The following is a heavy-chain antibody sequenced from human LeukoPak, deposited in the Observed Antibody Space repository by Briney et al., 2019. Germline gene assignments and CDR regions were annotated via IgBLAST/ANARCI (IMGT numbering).Heavy chain of an antibody. D-gene: IGHD2-2*01. V-gene: IGHV1-69*05. J-gene: IGHJ6*03. CDR3: ARTPNCSSTSCYGPYYYYYMDV. CDR1: GGTFSSYA. CDR2: IIPVFGTA. Sequence: SVKVSCKASGGTFSSYAISWVRQAPGQGLEWMGGIIPVFGTANYAQKFQGRVTITTDESTSTAYMELSSLRSEDTAVYYCARTPNCSSTSCYGPYYYYYMDVWGKGTTVTVSS.